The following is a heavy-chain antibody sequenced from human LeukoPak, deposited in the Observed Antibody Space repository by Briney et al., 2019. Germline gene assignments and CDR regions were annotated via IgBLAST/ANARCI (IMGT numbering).Heavy chain of an antibody. D-gene: IGHD2-15*01. CDR1: GFTFSSYS. Sequence: GGSLRLSCAASGFTFSSYSMNWVRQAPGKGLEWVSAISGSGGSTYYADSVKGRFTVSRDNGKNSPLLQMNSLRAEDTALYYCARGYSRAASDIWGQGTVVAVSS. CDR2: ISGSGGST. V-gene: IGHV3-48*01. J-gene: IGHJ3*02. CDR3: ARGYSRAASDI.